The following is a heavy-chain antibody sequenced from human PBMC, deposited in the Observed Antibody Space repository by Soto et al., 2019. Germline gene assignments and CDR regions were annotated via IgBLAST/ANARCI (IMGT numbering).Heavy chain of an antibody. Sequence: SETLSLTCTVSGGSISSYYWSWIRQPPGKGLEWIGYIYYSGSTNYNPSLKSRVTISVDTSKNQFSLKLSSVTAADTAVYYCARCRGYEPTDAFDIWGQGTMVTVSS. CDR2: IYYSGST. CDR3: ARCRGYEPTDAFDI. D-gene: IGHD5-12*01. V-gene: IGHV4-59*01. CDR1: GGSISSYY. J-gene: IGHJ3*02.